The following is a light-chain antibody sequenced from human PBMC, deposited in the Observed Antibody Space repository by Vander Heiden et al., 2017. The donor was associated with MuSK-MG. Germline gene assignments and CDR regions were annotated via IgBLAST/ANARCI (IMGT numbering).Light chain of an antibody. Sequence: DIVMAQSPHALAGSLGERATINCRSSQSILDNSKNKNYLAWYQQKPGQPPKLLIYWASTREFGVPDRFSGSGSGTYFTLTISSLQAEDVAVYYCQQDDNTPYTFGQGTKLEIK. CDR2: WAS. CDR1: QSILDNSKNKNY. J-gene: IGKJ2*01. CDR3: QQDDNTPYT. V-gene: IGKV4-1*01.